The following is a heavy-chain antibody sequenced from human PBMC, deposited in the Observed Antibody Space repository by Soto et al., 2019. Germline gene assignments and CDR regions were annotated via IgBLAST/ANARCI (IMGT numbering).Heavy chain of an antibody. CDR2: ISGNGGST. Sequence: EVQLVESGGGLVQPGGSLRLSCAASGFTFSSYAMYWVRQAPGKGLEYVSAISGNGGSTSYANSVKGRFTISRDNSKNTLYLQMGSLRAEDMAVYYCARGARGAVAGTYSFDYWGQGTLVTVSS. CDR1: GFTFSSYA. J-gene: IGHJ4*02. CDR3: ARGARGAVAGTYSFDY. V-gene: IGHV3-64*01. D-gene: IGHD6-19*01.